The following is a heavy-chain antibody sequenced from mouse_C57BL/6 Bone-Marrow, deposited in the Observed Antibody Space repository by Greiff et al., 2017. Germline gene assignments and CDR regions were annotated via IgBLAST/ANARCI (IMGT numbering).Heavy chain of an antibody. V-gene: IGHV5-6*01. CDR2: ISSGGSYT. J-gene: IGHJ2*01. CDR3: ARCSYYFDY. Sequence: EVQLVESGGDLVKPGGSLKLSCAASGFTFSSYGMSWVRQTPDKRLEWVATISSGGSYTYYPDSVKGRFTISRDNAKNTLYLQMSSLNSEDTAMYYCARCSYYFDYWGQGTTLTVSS. D-gene: IGHD1-1*01. CDR1: GFTFSSYG.